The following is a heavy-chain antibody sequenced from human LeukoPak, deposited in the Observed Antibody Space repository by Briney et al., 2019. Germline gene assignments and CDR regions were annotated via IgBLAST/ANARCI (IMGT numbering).Heavy chain of an antibody. CDR3: ARSNYYDSSGYFDY. CDR2: IYYSGST. V-gene: IGHV4-39*01. CDR1: GGSISSSSYY. J-gene: IGHJ4*02. Sequence: SETLSLTCTVSGGSISSSSYYWGWIRQPPGKGLEWTGSIYYSGSTYYNPSLKSRVTISVDTSKNQFSLKLSSVTAADTAVYYCARSNYYDSSGYFDYWGQGTLVTVSS. D-gene: IGHD3-22*01.